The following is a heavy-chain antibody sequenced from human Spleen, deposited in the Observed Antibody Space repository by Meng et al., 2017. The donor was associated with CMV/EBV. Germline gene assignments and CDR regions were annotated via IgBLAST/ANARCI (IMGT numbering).Heavy chain of an antibody. CDR3: AKDEEAIYYYDSNGSDY. Sequence: GESLKISCAASGFTFSSYAMSWVRQAPGKGLEWVSSISDSGYTTYYADSVKGRFTISRDKSKNTLYLQMNSLRAEDTAVYYCAKDEEAIYYYDSNGSDYWGQGTLVTVSS. J-gene: IGHJ4*02. V-gene: IGHV3-23*01. D-gene: IGHD3-22*01. CDR1: GFTFSSYA. CDR2: ISDSGYTT.